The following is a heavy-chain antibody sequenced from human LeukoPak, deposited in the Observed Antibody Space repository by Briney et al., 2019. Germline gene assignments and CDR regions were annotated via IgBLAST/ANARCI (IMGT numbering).Heavy chain of an antibody. Sequence: GGSLRLSCAASGFTFSSYSMNWVRQAPGKGLEWVSYISSSSSTIYYADSVKGRFTISRDNAKNSLYLQMNSLRAEDTAVYCCARDWVVAAFDYWGQGTLVTVSS. D-gene: IGHD2-15*01. J-gene: IGHJ4*02. V-gene: IGHV3-48*01. CDR1: GFTFSSYS. CDR2: ISSSSSTI. CDR3: ARDWVVAAFDY.